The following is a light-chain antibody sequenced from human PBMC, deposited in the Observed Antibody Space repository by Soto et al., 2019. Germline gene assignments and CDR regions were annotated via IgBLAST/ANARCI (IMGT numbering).Light chain of an antibody. CDR1: QTGNNNY. CDR2: GVY. CDR3: QHYGYSQWT. Sequence: IVLTQSPGTLSLSPGERATLSCRASQTGNNNYLAWYQHKSCQAPRLLIYGVYTRASGIPDRFSGSGSGTEFTLTITRLEPEDSAVYFCQHYGYSQWTFGQGNKVEIK. J-gene: IGKJ1*01. V-gene: IGKV3-20*01.